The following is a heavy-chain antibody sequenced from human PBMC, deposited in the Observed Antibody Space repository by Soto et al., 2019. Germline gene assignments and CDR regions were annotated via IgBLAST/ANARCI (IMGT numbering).Heavy chain of an antibody. Sequence: SQSLSLTCGVSVGSVASSSVTWNWIRQSPSRGLEWLGRTYYRSKWYNDYAESVKSRITINPDTSKNQFSLHLNSVTPEDTAVYYCARLIGHSWIDFWGQGTLVTVSS. V-gene: IGHV6-1*01. CDR2: TYYRSKWYN. CDR1: VGSVASSSVT. CDR3: ARLIGHSWIDF. J-gene: IGHJ4*02. D-gene: IGHD1-26*01.